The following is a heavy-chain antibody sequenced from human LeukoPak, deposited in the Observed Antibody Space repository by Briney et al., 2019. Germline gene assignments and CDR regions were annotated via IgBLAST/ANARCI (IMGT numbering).Heavy chain of an antibody. CDR3: ARGYCSGGTCYGYFDL. CDR2: IYYSGRT. J-gene: IGHJ2*01. CDR1: GGSISSYY. Sequence: SGTLSLTCTVSGGSISSYYWSWIRQPPGKGLEWIGYIYYSGRTNYNPSLKSRVTISVDTSKNQSSLKLSSVTAADTAVYYCARGYCSGGTCYGYFDLWGRGTLVTVSS. V-gene: IGHV4-59*08. D-gene: IGHD2-15*01.